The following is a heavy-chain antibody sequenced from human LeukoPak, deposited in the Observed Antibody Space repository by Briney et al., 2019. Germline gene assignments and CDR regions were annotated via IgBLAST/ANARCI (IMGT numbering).Heavy chain of an antibody. D-gene: IGHD3-22*01. V-gene: IGHV4-34*01. Sequence: SETLSLTCAVYGGSFSGYYWSWIRQPPGKGLEWIGEINHSGSTNYNPSLKSRVTISVDTSKNQFSLKLSSVTAADTAVYYCARRQTSLYYDSSGTTDYWGQGTLVTVSS. CDR2: INHSGST. CDR3: ARRQTSLYYDSSGTTDY. J-gene: IGHJ4*02. CDR1: GGSFSGYY.